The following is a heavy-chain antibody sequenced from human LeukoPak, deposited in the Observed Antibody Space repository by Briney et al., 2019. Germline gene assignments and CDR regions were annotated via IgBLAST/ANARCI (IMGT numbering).Heavy chain of an antibody. V-gene: IGHV1-69*04. CDR3: ARPHKGAIFNYYFDY. CDR2: IIPILGIA. Sequence: GSSVKVSCKASGGTFSSYAISWVRQAPGQGLEWMGRIIPILGIANYAQKFQGRVTITADKSTSTAYMELSSLRSEDTAVYYCARPHKGAIFNYYFDYWGQGTLVTVSS. D-gene: IGHD3-9*01. J-gene: IGHJ4*01. CDR1: GGTFSSYA.